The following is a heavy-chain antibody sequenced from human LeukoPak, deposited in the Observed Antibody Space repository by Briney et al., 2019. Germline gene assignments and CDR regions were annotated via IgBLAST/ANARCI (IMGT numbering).Heavy chain of an antibody. CDR2: LYYTGSS. CDR1: GASITSGGYY. Sequence: PSETLSLTSTVSGASITSGGYYWSWIRQHPQRGLEWIGYLYYTGSSFYNPSLKSRVTISVDTSENQFSLNLNSVTAADTAVYYCATKPGYCSGGSCYSQNGNWFDPWGQGTLVTVSS. J-gene: IGHJ5*02. D-gene: IGHD2-15*01. V-gene: IGHV4-31*03. CDR3: ATKPGYCSGGSCYSQNGNWFDP.